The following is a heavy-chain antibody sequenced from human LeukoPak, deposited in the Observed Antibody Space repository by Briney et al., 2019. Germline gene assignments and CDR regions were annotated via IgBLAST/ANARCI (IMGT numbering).Heavy chain of an antibody. D-gene: IGHD6-13*01. CDR2: ISAYNGNT. J-gene: IGHJ4*02. Sequence: GASVKVSCKASGYTFTSYGISWVRQAPGQGLEWMGWISAYNGNTNYAQKLQGRVTMTTDTSTSTAYMELRSLRSDDTAVYYCARDMYSSSWYATNYWGQGTLVTVSS. CDR3: ARDMYSSSWYATNY. CDR1: GYTFTSYG. V-gene: IGHV1-18*01.